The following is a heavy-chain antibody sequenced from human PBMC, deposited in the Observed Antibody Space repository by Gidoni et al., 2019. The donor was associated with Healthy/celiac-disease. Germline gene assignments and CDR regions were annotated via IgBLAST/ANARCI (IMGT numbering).Heavy chain of an antibody. CDR2: ISWNSGSI. CDR3: AKGGEGAIFQGGDAFDI. D-gene: IGHD1-26*01. J-gene: IGHJ3*02. Sequence: EVQLVESGGGLVQPGRSLRLSGAASGFTLEDYAMHWVRQAPGKGLELVSGISWNSGSIGYADSVKGRFTISRDNAKTSLYLQMNSLRAEDTALYYCAKGGEGAIFQGGDAFDIWGQGTMVTVSS. CDR1: GFTLEDYA. V-gene: IGHV3-9*01.